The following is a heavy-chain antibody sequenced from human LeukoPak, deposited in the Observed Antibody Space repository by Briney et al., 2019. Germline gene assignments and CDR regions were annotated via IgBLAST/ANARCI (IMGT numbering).Heavy chain of an antibody. J-gene: IGHJ4*02. CDR1: GYTFSAFH. D-gene: IGHD3-10*01. CDR2: VNPNSGDT. CDR3: ARSNYYGSQSEY. Sequence: AASVTVSCEASGYTFSAFHIHWVRLAPGQGPEWMGWVNPNSGDTNYAQRFRGRVTMTRDTSINTAYMELSSLRSDDTAVYYCARSNYYGSQSEYWGQGTLVAVSS. V-gene: IGHV1-2*02.